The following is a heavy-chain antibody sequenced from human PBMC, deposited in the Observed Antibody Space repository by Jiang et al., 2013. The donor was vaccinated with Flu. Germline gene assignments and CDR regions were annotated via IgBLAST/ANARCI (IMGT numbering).Heavy chain of an antibody. CDR1: GFTLSNYP. D-gene: IGHD3-10*01. Sequence: QLLESGGGVVQPGRSLRLSCAASGFTLSNYPMHWVRQAPGKGLEWVALMSNDGGDKKYADSVKGRFTISSDNSKNTLYLQINSLRTEDTAVYYCARIRRDYQFYFDYWGQGTLVTVSS. CDR3: ARIRRDYQFYFDY. CDR2: MSNDGGDK. J-gene: IGHJ4*02. V-gene: IGHV3-30*04.